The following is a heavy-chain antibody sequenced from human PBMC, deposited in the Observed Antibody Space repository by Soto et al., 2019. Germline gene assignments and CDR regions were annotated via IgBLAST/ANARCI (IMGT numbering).Heavy chain of an antibody. J-gene: IGHJ4*02. CDR1: GGSISSGGYY. CDR3: ARLSSSGWTIDY. D-gene: IGHD6-19*01. CDR2: TYYSGNT. Sequence: QSLTCTVSGGSISSGGYYWDWIRQHPGKGLEWIGYTYYSGNTYYNPSLNSRVTISADTSKNQFSLKLSSVTAADTAVYYCARLSSSGWTIDYWGQGTLVTVSS. V-gene: IGHV4-31*03.